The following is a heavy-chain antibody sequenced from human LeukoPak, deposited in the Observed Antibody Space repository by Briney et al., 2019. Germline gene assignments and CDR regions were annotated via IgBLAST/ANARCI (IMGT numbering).Heavy chain of an antibody. D-gene: IGHD1-1*01. V-gene: IGHV4-34*01. CDR3: ARSYNSRGYFYYGMDV. CDR2: INHSGST. J-gene: IGHJ6*02. Sequence: SETLSLTCAVYGGSFSGYYWSWIRQPPGKGLEWIGEINHSGSTDYNPSLKSRVTISVDTSKNQFSLKLSSVTAADTAVYFCARSYNSRGYFYYGMDVWGQGTTVTVSS. CDR1: GGSFSGYY.